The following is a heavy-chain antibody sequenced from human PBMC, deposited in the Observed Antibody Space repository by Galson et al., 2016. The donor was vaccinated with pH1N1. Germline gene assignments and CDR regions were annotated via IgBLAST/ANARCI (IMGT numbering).Heavy chain of an antibody. J-gene: IGHJ4*02. CDR1: GFSFDDYA. CDR3: AKVPRSGDYGDYEGYKY. CDR2: ISWNSGNI. D-gene: IGHD4-17*01. Sequence: SLRLSCAASGFSFDDYAMHWVRQAPGKGLEWVSGISWNSGNIGYADSVKGRFTISRDNAKNSLYLQMNSLRAEDTALYYCAKVPRSGDYGDYEGYKYWGQGTLVTVSS. V-gene: IGHV3-9*01.